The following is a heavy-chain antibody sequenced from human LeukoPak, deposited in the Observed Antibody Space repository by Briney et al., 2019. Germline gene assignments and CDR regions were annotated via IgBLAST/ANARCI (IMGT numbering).Heavy chain of an antibody. D-gene: IGHD5-12*01. CDR1: GYTFTSYY. CDR2: INPSGGST. V-gene: IGHV1-46*01. CDR3: ARVPYSGYDFDY. J-gene: IGHJ4*02. Sequence: ASVKVSCKASGYTFTSYYMHWVRQAPGQGLEWMGIINPSGGSTSYAQKFQGRVTMTRDTSTSTVYMGLSSLRSEDTAVYYCARVPYSGYDFDYWGQGTLVTVSS.